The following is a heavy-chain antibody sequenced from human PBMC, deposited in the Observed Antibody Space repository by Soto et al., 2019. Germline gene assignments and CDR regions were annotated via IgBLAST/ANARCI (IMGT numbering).Heavy chain of an antibody. J-gene: IGHJ6*01. D-gene: IGHD1-26*01. CDR2: IYPGDSDT. CDR3: ATPIGDPIVGDTGGTYGMDV. Sequence: AGESLKISCKGSGYSFTSYWIGWVRQMPGKGLEWMGIIYPGDSDTRYSPSFQGQVTISADKSISTAYLQWRSLKASDTAMYYCATPIGDPIVGDTGGTYGMDVWGQGNTVTVSS. CDR1: GYSFTSYW. V-gene: IGHV5-51*01.